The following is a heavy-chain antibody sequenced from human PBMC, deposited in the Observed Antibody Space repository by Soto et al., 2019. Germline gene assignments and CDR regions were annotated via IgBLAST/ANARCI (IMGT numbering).Heavy chain of an antibody. CDR1: GFAFSSYW. D-gene: IGHD6-19*01. Sequence: EVQLVESGGGLVQPGGSLRLSCAASGFAFSSYWMHWVRQVPGKGPVWVSRISSDGRNATYADSVKGRFTISRDNAKNTQQLPMKGQTDEDNAVSYCIKASTVAGVVVYPWGQGNLVAVSS. V-gene: IGHV3-74*01. J-gene: IGHJ5*02. CDR3: IKASTVAGVVVYP. CDR2: ISSDGRNA.